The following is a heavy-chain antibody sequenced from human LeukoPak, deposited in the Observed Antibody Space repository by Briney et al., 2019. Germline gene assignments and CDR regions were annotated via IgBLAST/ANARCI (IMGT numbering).Heavy chain of an antibody. Sequence: GGSLRLSCAASASGVSFTSHSMNWVRQAPGKGLEWISYISSSGSTTYYAESVKGRFTISRDSAKRSLFLQLNSLRAEDTAVYYCARSVFVVPGALGHWGQGILVTVSS. CDR1: ASGVSFTSHS. D-gene: IGHD2-2*01. CDR3: ARSVFVVPGALGH. V-gene: IGHV3-48*04. J-gene: IGHJ4*02. CDR2: ISSSGSTT.